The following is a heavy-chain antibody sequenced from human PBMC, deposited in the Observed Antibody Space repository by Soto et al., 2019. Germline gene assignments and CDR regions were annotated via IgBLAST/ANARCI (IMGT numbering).Heavy chain of an antibody. D-gene: IGHD1-26*01. V-gene: IGHV6-1*01. J-gene: IGHJ6*02. Sequence: SQTLSLTCALSGDSVSSNSAAWNWIRQSPSRGLEWLGRTYYRSKWYNDYAVSVKSRITINPDTSKNQFSLQLNFVTPEDTAVYYCARGEWELPYYYYYYGMDVWGQGTTVTVSS. CDR3: ARGEWELPYYYYYYGMDV. CDR1: GDSVSSNSAA. CDR2: TYYRSKWYN.